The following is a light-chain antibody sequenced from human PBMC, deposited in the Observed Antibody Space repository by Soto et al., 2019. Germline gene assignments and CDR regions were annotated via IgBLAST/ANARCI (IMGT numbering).Light chain of an antibody. CDR1: QSLSSGY. V-gene: IGKV3-20*01. Sequence: EIVLTQSPGTLSLSPGQRATLSCRASQSLSSGYLDWYQQKPGQAPRLLIYDVSNRATGIPDRFSGSGSGTDFTLTISRLEPEDFAVYYCQQYGHSPPFSFGQGTKLE. J-gene: IGKJ2*01. CDR3: QQYGHSPPFS. CDR2: DVS.